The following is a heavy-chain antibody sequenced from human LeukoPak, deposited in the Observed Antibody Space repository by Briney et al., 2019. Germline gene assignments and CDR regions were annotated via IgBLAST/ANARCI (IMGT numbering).Heavy chain of an antibody. CDR3: ARDHTRYYGSGSYGVWFDP. CDR2: INHSGST. V-gene: IGHV4-38-2*02. J-gene: IGHJ5*02. Sequence: PSETLSLTCTVSGYSISSGYYWSWIRQPPGKGLEWIGEINHSGSTNYNPSLKSRVTISVDTSKNQFSLKLSSVTAADTAVYYCARDHTRYYGSGSYGVWFDPWGQGTLVTVSS. CDR1: GYSISSGYY. D-gene: IGHD3-10*01.